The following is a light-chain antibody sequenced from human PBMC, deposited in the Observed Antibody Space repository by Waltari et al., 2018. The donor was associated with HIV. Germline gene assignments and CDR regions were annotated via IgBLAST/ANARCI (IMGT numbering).Light chain of an antibody. CDR1: SSNIGSNY. V-gene: IGLV1-47*01. CDR2: RNN. Sequence: QSVLTQPPSASGTPGQRVTISCSGSSSNIGSNYVYWYHQLPGTAPKLLIYRNNQRPSGVPDGFSGSKSGTSASLAISGLRSEDEADYYCAAWDDSLSGQVFGTGTKVTVL. CDR3: AAWDDSLSGQV. J-gene: IGLJ1*01.